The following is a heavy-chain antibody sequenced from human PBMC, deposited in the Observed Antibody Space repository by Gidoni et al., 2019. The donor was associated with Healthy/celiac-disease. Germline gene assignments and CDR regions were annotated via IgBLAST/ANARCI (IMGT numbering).Heavy chain of an antibody. CDR2: ISGSGGST. Sequence: EVQLLESGGGLVQPGGSLGPSVAASGSPFSGNAWSWVRQAPGKGLEWVSAISGSGGSTYYADSVKGRFTISRDNSKNTLYLQMNSLRAEDTAVYYCAKAPRPLLRFLEWRHLDYWGQGTLVTVSS. CDR3: AKAPRPLLRFLEWRHLDY. CDR1: GSPFSGNA. D-gene: IGHD3-3*01. V-gene: IGHV3-23*01. J-gene: IGHJ4*02.